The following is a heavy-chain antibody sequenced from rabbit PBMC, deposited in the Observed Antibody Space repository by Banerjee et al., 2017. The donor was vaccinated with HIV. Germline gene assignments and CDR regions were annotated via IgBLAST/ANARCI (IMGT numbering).Heavy chain of an antibody. V-gene: IGHV1S40*01. CDR2: IYAGSSGST. D-gene: IGHD3-1*01. Sequence: QSLEESGGDLVKPGASLTLTCTASGFSFSNSYWICWVRQAPGKGLELIASIYAGSSGSTAYASWAKGRFTITKTSSTTVTLQMTSLTAADTATYFCASGSYDNGVWDLWGPGTLVTVS. CDR3: ASGSYDNGVWDL. CDR1: GFSFSNSYW. J-gene: IGHJ4*01.